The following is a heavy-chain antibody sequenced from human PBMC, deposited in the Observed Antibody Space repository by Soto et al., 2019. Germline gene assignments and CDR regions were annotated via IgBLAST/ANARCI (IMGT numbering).Heavy chain of an antibody. CDR2: IYYSGST. V-gene: IGHV4-31*03. Sequence: PSETLSLTCTVSGGSISSGGYYWSWIRQHPGKGLEWIGYIYYSGSTYYNPSLKSRVTISVDTSKNQFSLKLSSVTAADTAVYYCARLAACDGGPDYWGQGTLVTVSS. J-gene: IGHJ4*02. D-gene: IGHD2-21*01. CDR3: ARLAACDGGPDY. CDR1: GGSISSGGYY.